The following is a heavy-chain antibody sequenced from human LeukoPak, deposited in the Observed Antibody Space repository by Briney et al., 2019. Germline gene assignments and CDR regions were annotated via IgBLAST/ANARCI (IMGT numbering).Heavy chain of an antibody. Sequence: PSETLSLTCAVYGGSFSGYYWSWIRQPPGKGLEWIGEINHSGSTNYNPSLKSRVTISVDTSKNQFPLKLSSVTAADTAVYYCARGRRITMIVRNNWFDPWGQGTLVTVSS. CDR1: GGSFSGYY. CDR2: INHSGST. V-gene: IGHV4-34*01. J-gene: IGHJ5*02. CDR3: ARGRRITMIVRNNWFDP. D-gene: IGHD3-22*01.